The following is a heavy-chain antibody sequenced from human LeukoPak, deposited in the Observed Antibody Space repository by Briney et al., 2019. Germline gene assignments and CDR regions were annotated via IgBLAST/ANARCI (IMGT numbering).Heavy chain of an antibody. D-gene: IGHD6-19*01. CDR1: GYTFTGYY. J-gene: IGHJ4*02. CDR3: ARTDIAVAGEPFDY. CDR2: INPNSGGT. V-gene: IGHV1-2*02. Sequence: ASVKVSCKASGYTFTGYYIHWVRQAPGQGLEWMGWINPNSGGTNYAQKFQGRVTMTRDTSISTAYMELSRLRSDDTAVYYCARTDIAVAGEPFDYWGQGTLVTVS.